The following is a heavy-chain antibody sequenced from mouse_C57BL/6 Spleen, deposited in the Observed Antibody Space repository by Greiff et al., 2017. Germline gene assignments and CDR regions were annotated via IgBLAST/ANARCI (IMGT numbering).Heavy chain of an antibody. CDR3: TRDDFSLFDY. CDR1: GYTFTDYE. D-gene: IGHD2-4*01. Sequence: VQLQQSGAELVRPGASVTLSCKASGYTFTDYEMHWVKQTPVHGLEWIGAIDPETGGTAYNQKFKGKAILTADKSSRTAYMELRSLTSEDSAVYYCTRDDFSLFDYWGQGTTLTVSS. CDR2: IDPETGGT. V-gene: IGHV1-15*01. J-gene: IGHJ2*01.